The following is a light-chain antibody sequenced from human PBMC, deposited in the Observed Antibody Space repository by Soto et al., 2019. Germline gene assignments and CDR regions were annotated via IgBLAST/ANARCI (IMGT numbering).Light chain of an antibody. Sequence: EIVMTQSPVTLSVSPGERVTLSCRASQSVSSNLAWYQQKPGQAPSLLIYGAFTRATGIPARFSGTGSGTKFTLTISSLQSEDFALYYCQQYNDWPLTFGQGTKVDIK. CDR1: QSVSSN. CDR3: QQYNDWPLT. CDR2: GAF. V-gene: IGKV3-15*01. J-gene: IGKJ1*01.